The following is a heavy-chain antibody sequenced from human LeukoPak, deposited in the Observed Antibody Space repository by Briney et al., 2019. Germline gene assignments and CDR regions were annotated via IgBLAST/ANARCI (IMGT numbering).Heavy chain of an antibody. CDR3: ARMSIMSSYYFDY. V-gene: IGHV1-18*01. CDR2: ISVYNGNT. CDR1: VYSFTSYG. J-gene: IGHJ4*02. Sequence: ASVKVSCKASVYSFTSYGISGVRQAPGQGLEWMGWISVYNGNTNYAQKLQGRVTMTTDTSTSTAYMELRSLRSDDTAVYYCARMSIMSSYYFDYWGQGTLVTVSS. D-gene: IGHD3-16*01.